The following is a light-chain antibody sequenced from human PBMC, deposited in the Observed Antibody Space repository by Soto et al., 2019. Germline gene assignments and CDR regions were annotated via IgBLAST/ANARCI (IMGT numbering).Light chain of an antibody. Sequence: QSVLTQPPSVSGAPGQRVTISCTGSSSNIGAGYDVHWYQQLPGTAPKLLIYGNSNRPSGVPDRFSGSKSDTSASLAITGLQAEDGADYHCQSYDISLSGWVFGGGTKLTVL. CDR1: SSNIGAGYD. CDR2: GNS. V-gene: IGLV1-40*01. CDR3: QSYDISLSGWV. J-gene: IGLJ3*02.